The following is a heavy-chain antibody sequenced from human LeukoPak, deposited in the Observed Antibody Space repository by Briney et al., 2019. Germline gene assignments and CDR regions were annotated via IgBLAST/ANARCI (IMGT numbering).Heavy chain of an antibody. Sequence: PGGSLRLSCAASGFTFRNYAMSWIRQAPGKGLEWVSYISTSSTYTNYADSVKGRFTISRDNAKNSLFLQMNSLRAEDTAVYYCARAITTTAPFDYWGQGTLVTVSS. CDR3: ARAITTTAPFDY. CDR2: ISTSSTYT. V-gene: IGHV3-11*06. D-gene: IGHD1-1*01. J-gene: IGHJ4*02. CDR1: GFTFRNYA.